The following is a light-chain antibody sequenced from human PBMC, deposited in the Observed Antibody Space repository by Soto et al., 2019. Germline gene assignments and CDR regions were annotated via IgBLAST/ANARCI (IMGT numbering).Light chain of an antibody. V-gene: IGLV2-11*01. J-gene: IGLJ2*01. Sequence: QSALTQPRSVSGSPGQSVTISCTGSSSDVGGYSHVSWFQQHPGTAPKLMIYDVTKRPSGVPDRFSGSKSANTASLTISGLQAEDESDYSCCSFAGTYTIFGGGTKVTVL. CDR1: SSDVGGYSH. CDR3: CSFAGTYTI. CDR2: DVT.